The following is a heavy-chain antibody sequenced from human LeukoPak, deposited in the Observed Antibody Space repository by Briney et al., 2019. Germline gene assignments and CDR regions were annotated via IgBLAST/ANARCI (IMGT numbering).Heavy chain of an antibody. V-gene: IGHV3-21*01. CDR1: GFTFSSYS. CDR2: IISSSSYI. CDR3: ARDPITMVRGSFDY. D-gene: IGHD3-10*01. Sequence: GGSLRLSCAASGFTFSSYSMNWVRQAPGKGLEWVSSIISSSSYIYYADSVKGRFTISRDNAKNSLYLQMNSLRAEDTAVYYCARDPITMVRGSFDYWGQGTLVTVSS. J-gene: IGHJ4*02.